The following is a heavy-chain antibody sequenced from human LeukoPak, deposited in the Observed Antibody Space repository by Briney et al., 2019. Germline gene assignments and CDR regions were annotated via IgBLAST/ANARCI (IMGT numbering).Heavy chain of an antibody. CDR1: GFTFGDYA. Sequence: GGSLRLSCTSSGFTFGDYAMSWFRQAPGKGLEWIGFIRSKAYRGTTEYAASVKGRFAISRDDSKSIAYLQMNSLKTEDTAVYYCTKGAYGYLGYWGQGTLVTVSS. D-gene: IGHD4-17*01. J-gene: IGHJ4*02. CDR3: TKGAYGYLGY. V-gene: IGHV3-49*03. CDR2: IRSKAYRGTT.